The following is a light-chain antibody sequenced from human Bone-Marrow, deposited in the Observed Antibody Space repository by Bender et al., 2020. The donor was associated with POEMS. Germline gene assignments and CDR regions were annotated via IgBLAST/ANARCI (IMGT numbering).Light chain of an antibody. CDR2: EVS. Sequence: QSALTQPPSASGSPGQSVTISCTGTGSDVGGYDLVSWYQQHPDKAPKLLIFEVSRRPSEVPNRFSGSKSGNTAILTVSGLHAEDEADYYGAVWDDSLNGWVFGGGTKLTVL. V-gene: IGLV2-8*01. CDR1: GSDVGGYDL. J-gene: IGLJ3*02. CDR3: AVWDDSLNGWV.